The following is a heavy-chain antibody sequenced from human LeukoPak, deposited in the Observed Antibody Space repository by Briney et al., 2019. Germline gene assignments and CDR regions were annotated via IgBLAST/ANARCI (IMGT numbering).Heavy chain of an antibody. Sequence: GGSLRLSCAASGFTFSSYSMNWVRQAPGRGLEWVSSISSSSYIYYADSVKGRFTISRDNAKNSLYLQMNSLRAEDTAVYYCARVGYCSSTSCSPTDYWGQGTLVTVSS. CDR1: GFTFSSYS. CDR2: ISSSSYI. CDR3: ARVGYCSSTSCSPTDY. V-gene: IGHV3-21*01. J-gene: IGHJ4*02. D-gene: IGHD2-2*03.